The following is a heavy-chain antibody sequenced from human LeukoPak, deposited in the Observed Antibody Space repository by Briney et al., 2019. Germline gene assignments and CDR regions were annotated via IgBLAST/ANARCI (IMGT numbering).Heavy chain of an antibody. V-gene: IGHV1-2*02. Sequence: ASVKASCKASEYTFTSYAMHWVRQAPGQGLEWMGWITPSGGTNYPQKFQGRVAITRDTSITTAYMDLSRLTSDDTAVYYCARDRYGDGFAHFDYWGQGALVTVSS. J-gene: IGHJ4*02. D-gene: IGHD5-24*01. CDR1: EYTFTSYA. CDR3: ARDRYGDGFAHFDY. CDR2: ITPSGGT.